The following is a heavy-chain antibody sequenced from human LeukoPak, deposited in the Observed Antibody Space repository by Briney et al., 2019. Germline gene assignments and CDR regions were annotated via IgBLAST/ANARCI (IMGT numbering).Heavy chain of an antibody. CDR2: INQSGST. J-gene: IGHJ3*02. CDR3: ARDRYYYDTGAYYSAFDT. Sequence: SETLSLTCAVSGGSFSDYDWSWIRQPPGKGLEWIGEINQSGSTNCDPSLKSRVTISVDTSKNQFSLNLRSVTAADTAVYYCARDRYYYDTGAYYSAFDTWGQGTMVSVSS. CDR1: GGSFSDYD. V-gene: IGHV4-34*01. D-gene: IGHD3-22*01.